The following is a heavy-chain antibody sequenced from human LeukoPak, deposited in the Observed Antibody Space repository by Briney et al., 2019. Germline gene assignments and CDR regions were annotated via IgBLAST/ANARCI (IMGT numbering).Heavy chain of an antibody. CDR2: INPSSGGT. D-gene: IGHD6-13*01. V-gene: IGHV1-2*02. J-gene: IGHJ4*02. Sequence: ASVKVSCKTSGYTFTSYYIHWVRQAPGQGLEWMGWINPSSGGTEYAQKFQGRVTMTGDTSISTAYMELSRLRSDDTAVYYCARDRGSSWYVDYWGQGTRVTVSS. CDR1: GYTFTSYY. CDR3: ARDRGSSWYVDY.